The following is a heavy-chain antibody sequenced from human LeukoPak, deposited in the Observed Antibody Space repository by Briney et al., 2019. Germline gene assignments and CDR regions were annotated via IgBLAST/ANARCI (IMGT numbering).Heavy chain of an antibody. CDR1: GFTLRSYD. Sequence: PGGSLRLFCAASGFTLRSYDMHWVREARGKGLVWVAVISYDGSNKYYADSVKGRFTISRENSKNTLYLQMNSLRAEDTAVYYCTRDNESSGWFTTNYYYYYGMDVWGQGTTVTVSS. CDR3: TRDNESSGWFTTNYYYYYGMDV. V-gene: IGHV3-30-3*01. D-gene: IGHD6-19*01. CDR2: ISYDGSNK. J-gene: IGHJ6*02.